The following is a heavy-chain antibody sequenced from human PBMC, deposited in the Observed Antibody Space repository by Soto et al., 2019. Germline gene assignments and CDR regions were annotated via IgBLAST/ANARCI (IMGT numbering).Heavy chain of an antibody. Sequence: PGGSLRLSCAASGFTFSSYGMHWVRQAPGKGLEWVAVISYDGSNKYYADSVKGRFTISRDNSKNTLYLQGNSLRAEDTAVYYCAXLLSPDPNYYYYYGMDVWGQGTTVTVSS. V-gene: IGHV3-30*03. CDR3: AXLLSPDPNYYYYYGMDV. J-gene: IGHJ6*02. CDR1: GFTFSSYG. CDR2: ISYDGSNK.